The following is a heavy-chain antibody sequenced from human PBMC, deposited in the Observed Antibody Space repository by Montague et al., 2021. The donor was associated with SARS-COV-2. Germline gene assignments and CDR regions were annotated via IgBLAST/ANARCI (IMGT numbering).Heavy chain of an antibody. V-gene: IGHV4-31*03. Sequence: TLSLTCTVSGDSISSGCYYWSWIRQHPGKGLEWLGYISSSGRSFYNPSLRSRLTIPLDTSKNQFSLQLTSVTAADTALYYCARVLGSGSYQFDYWGQGTLVTVSS. CDR3: ARVLGSGSYQFDY. CDR2: ISSSGRS. D-gene: IGHD1-26*01. CDR1: GDSISSGCYY. J-gene: IGHJ4*02.